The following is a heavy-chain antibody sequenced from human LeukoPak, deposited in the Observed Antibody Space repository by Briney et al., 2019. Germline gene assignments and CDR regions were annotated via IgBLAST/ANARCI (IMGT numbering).Heavy chain of an antibody. CDR3: AKDASPQRWTNPRQESGDRQYCFDY. Sequence: PGGSLRLSCAASGFTFDNYAMSWVRQAPGKGLEWVSAIPGSSAGSTYYAGSVKGRFTISRDNSKNTLYLQMNSLRAEDTAVYFCAKDASPQRWTNPRQESGDRQYCFDYWGQGALVTVSS. CDR2: IPGSSAGST. J-gene: IGHJ4*02. D-gene: IGHD2-21*02. V-gene: IGHV3-23*01. CDR1: GFTFDNYA.